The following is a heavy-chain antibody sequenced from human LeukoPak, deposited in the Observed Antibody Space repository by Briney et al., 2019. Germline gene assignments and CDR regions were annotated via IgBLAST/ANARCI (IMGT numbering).Heavy chain of an antibody. Sequence: PSETLSLTCTVSGGSISSSSYYWGWIRQPPGKGLEWIGCIYYTGSTYYNPSLKSRVTISVDTSKNQFSLKLSSVTAADTAVYYCARHTAQYCSSTSCQSDNWFDPWGQGTLVTVSS. CDR3: ARHTAQYCSSTSCQSDNWFDP. V-gene: IGHV4-39*01. CDR1: GGSISSSSYY. CDR2: IYYTGST. J-gene: IGHJ5*02. D-gene: IGHD2-2*01.